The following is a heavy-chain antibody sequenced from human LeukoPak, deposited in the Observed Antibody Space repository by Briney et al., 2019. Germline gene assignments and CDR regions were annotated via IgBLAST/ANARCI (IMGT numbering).Heavy chain of an antibody. J-gene: IGHJ6*02. Sequence: GGSLRLSCAASGFTFSSYGMHWVRQAPGKGVEGVAVIWYDGSNKYYADSVKGRFTISRDNSKNTLYLQMNSLRAEDTAVYYCARGAYCSSTSCYEGLYYYYGMDVWGQGTTVTVSS. V-gene: IGHV3-33*01. D-gene: IGHD2-2*01. CDR1: GFTFSSYG. CDR3: ARGAYCSSTSCYEGLYYYYGMDV. CDR2: IWYDGSNK.